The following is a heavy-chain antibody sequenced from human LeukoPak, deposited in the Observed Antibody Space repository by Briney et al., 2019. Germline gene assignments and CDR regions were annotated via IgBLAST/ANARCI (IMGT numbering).Heavy chain of an antibody. CDR3: ARKDYDSSGYYFDY. J-gene: IGHJ4*02. CDR1: GFTFSSYS. Sequence: GGSLRLSCAASGFTFSSYSMNWVRQAPGKGLEWVSSISSSSSYIYYADSVKGRFTISRDNAKNSLYLQMNSLRAEDTALYHCARKDYDSSGYYFDYWGQGTLVTVSS. V-gene: IGHV3-21*04. CDR2: ISSSSSYI. D-gene: IGHD3-22*01.